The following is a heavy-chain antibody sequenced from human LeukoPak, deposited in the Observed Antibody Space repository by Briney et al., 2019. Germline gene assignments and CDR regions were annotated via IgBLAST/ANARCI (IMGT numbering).Heavy chain of an antibody. CDR3: ARGQQLVRSPFDY. V-gene: IGHV4-31*03. J-gene: IGHJ4*02. CDR2: IYYSGST. CDR1: GGSISSGGYY. D-gene: IGHD6-13*01. Sequence: SETLSLTCNVSGGSISSGGYYWSWIRQYPGKGLEWIGYIYYSGSTNYNPSLKSRVTISVDTSKNQFSPKLSSATAADTAVYYCARGQQLVRSPFDYWGQGTLVTVSS.